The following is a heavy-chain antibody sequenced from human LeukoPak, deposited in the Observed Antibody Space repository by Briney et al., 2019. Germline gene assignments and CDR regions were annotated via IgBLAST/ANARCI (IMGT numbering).Heavy chain of an antibody. CDR3: ARHLSGVTGYTYGRGIDY. Sequence: GGSLRLSCAASGFTFSSYSMNWVRQAPGKGLEWVSYISSSSSTIYYADSVKGRFTISRDNAKKSLYPQMNSLRAEDTAVYYCARHLSGVTGYTYGRGIDYWGQGTLVTVSS. CDR1: GFTFSSYS. D-gene: IGHD5-18*01. J-gene: IGHJ4*02. V-gene: IGHV3-48*04. CDR2: ISSSSSTI.